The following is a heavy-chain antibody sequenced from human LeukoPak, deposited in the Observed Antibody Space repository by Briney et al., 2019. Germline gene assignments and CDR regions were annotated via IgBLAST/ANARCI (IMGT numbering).Heavy chain of an antibody. CDR3: ATGKSVAAWYFDS. CDR1: GYTFSDNY. D-gene: IGHD6-19*01. CDR2: VDPEYGET. J-gene: IGHJ4*02. Sequence: ATVKISCKASGYTFSDNYMHWVQQAPGKGLEWMGRVDPEYGETRYAEKFQGRLTITADTSTDTAYMDLSSLGSEDTAVYYCATGKSVAAWYFDSWGQGALVTVSS. V-gene: IGHV1-69-2*01.